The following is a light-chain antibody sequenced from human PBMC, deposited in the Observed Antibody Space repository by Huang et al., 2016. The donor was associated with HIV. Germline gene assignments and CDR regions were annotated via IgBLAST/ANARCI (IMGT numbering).Light chain of an antibody. CDR3: LQDFNYPRT. CDR2: AAS. V-gene: IGKV1-6*01. CDR1: QGIRND. Sequence: AIQMTQSPSSLSASLGDRITITCRASQGIRNDLGWYQHTPGKAPKLLIYAASELQVGVPLRFRGSGSGTDFTLIITSRQPEDVGTYYCLQDFNYPRTFGQGTTVNI. J-gene: IGKJ1*01.